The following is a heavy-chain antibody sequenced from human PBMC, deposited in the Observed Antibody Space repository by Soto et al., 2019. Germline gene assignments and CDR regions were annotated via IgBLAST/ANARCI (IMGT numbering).Heavy chain of an antibody. V-gene: IGHV4-34*01. Sequence: SETLSLTCAVYGGSFSGYYWSWIRQPPGKGLEWIGEINHSGSTNYNPSLKSRVTISVDTSKNQFSLKLSSVTAADTAVYYCARLIRYIVGATWDYWGQGTLVTVSS. CDR3: ARLIRYIVGATWDY. CDR2: INHSGST. D-gene: IGHD1-26*01. J-gene: IGHJ4*02. CDR1: GGSFSGYY.